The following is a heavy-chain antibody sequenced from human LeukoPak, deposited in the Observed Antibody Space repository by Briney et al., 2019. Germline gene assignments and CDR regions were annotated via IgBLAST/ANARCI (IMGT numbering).Heavy chain of an antibody. J-gene: IGHJ4*02. V-gene: IGHV3-30*01. Sequence: GGSLRLSCVGSGFTFHRYALHWVRQVPGKGLFWMAIISHDATDTNYADSVKGRFTISRDNSKRILYLEMNSLTTEDTAVYYCARDPSFYYNSGSSNTFDNWGLGTLVTVSS. D-gene: IGHD3-10*01. CDR3: ARDPSFYYNSGSSNTFDN. CDR1: GFTFHRYA. CDR2: ISHDATDT.